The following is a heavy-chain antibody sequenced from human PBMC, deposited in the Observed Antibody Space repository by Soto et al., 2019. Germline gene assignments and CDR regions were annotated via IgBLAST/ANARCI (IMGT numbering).Heavy chain of an antibody. CDR3: ATQLKYYYDGTGLHFDY. J-gene: IGHJ4*02. CDR2: IYYSGST. V-gene: IGHV4-39*01. Sequence: QLQLQESGPGLVKPSETLSLTCTVSGGSISSSSYYWGWIRQPPGQGLEWIGSIYYSGSTYYNPSLKSRVTISVDTSKNHFSLRLSSVTAADTAVYYCATQLKYYYDGTGLHFDYWGQGTLVTVSS. D-gene: IGHD3-22*01. CDR1: GGSISSSSYY.